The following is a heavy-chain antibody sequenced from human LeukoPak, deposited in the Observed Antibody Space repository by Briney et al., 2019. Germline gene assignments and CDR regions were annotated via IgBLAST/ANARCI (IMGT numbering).Heavy chain of an antibody. Sequence: SETLSLTCAVYGGSFSGYYWSWIRQPPGKGLEWIGEINHSGSTNYNPSLKSRVTISVDTSKNQFSLKLSSVTAADTAVYYCARGGVRGSSWYPPMRWGQGTLVTVSS. CDR1: GGSFSGYY. V-gene: IGHV4-34*01. J-gene: IGHJ4*02. CDR3: ARGGVRGSSWYPPMR. CDR2: INHSGST. D-gene: IGHD6-13*01.